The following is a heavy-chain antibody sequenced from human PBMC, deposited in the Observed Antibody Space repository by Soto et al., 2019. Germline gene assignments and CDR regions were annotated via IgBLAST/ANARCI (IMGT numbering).Heavy chain of an antibody. CDR2: ISYDGSNK. CDR1: GFTFSSYA. J-gene: IGHJ6*02. Sequence: QVQLVESGGGVVQPGRSLRLSCAASGFTFSSYAMHWVRQAPGKGLEWVAVISYDGSNKYYADSVKGRFTISRDNSKNTLYLQMNSLRAEDTAVYYCARALKTWGYYYGMDVWGQGTTVTVSS. V-gene: IGHV3-30-3*01. CDR3: ARALKTWGYYYGMDV. D-gene: IGHD7-27*01.